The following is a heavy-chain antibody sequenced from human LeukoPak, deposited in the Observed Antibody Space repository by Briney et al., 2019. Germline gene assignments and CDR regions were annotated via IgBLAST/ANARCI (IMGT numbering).Heavy chain of an antibody. CDR3: ARSSPTAYYGMDV. V-gene: IGHV4-34*01. D-gene: IGHD1-26*01. Sequence: SETLSPTCAVYGGSFSGYYWSWIRQPPGKGLEWIGEINHSGSTNYHPSLKSRVTISVDTSKNQFSLKLSSVTAADTAVSYCARSSPTAYYGMDVWGKGTTVTVSS. J-gene: IGHJ6*04. CDR1: GGSFSGYY. CDR2: INHSGST.